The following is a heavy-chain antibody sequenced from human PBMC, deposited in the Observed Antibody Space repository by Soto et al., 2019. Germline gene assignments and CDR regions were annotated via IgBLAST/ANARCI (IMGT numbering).Heavy chain of an antibody. Sequence: SETLSLTCTVSGGSISSYYWSWIRQPPGKGLEWIGYIYYSGSTNYNPSLKSRVTISVDTSKNQFSLKLSSVTAADTAVYYCARGTGAVSGGSCYFDYWGQGTLVTVSS. J-gene: IGHJ4*02. D-gene: IGHD2-15*01. CDR2: IYYSGST. V-gene: IGHV4-59*12. CDR3: ARGTGAVSGGSCYFDY. CDR1: GGSISSYY.